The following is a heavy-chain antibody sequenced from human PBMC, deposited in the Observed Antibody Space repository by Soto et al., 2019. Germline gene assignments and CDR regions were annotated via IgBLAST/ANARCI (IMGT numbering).Heavy chain of an antibody. Sequence: GGSLRLSCAASGFTFSSYDMSWVRQTPGKGLEWVSTFSGGAGSTYYPDSVRGRFTISRDNSKKTLYLQMNSLRAEDTAVYYCAKVFSGYYFYHGMDVWGQGATVTVSS. CDR1: GFTFSSYD. D-gene: IGHD1-26*01. CDR2: FSGGAGST. J-gene: IGHJ6*02. CDR3: AKVFSGYYFYHGMDV. V-gene: IGHV3-23*01.